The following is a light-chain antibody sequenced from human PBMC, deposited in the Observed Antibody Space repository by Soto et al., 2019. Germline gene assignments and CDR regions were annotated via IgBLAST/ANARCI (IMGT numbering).Light chain of an antibody. Sequence: DIHITQYTSSLSASVGDTVIITCRASQNVRSYLNWYQQKSGKAPKLLIYESTNLESGVPSRFSGDGFGTDLTLTISSLHPEDFASYYCQQSFFAPPTFGHVTKVAIK. V-gene: IGKV1-39*01. CDR1: QNVRSY. CDR2: EST. CDR3: QQSFFAPPT. J-gene: IGKJ1*01.